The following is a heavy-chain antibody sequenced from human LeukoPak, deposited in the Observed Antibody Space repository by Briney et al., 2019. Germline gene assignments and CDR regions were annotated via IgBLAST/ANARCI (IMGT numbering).Heavy chain of an antibody. Sequence: GSVRLSCAASGFTFRTYAMSWVRQAPGKGLEWVSGISGSGGDTKYADSVKGRFTISRDNSKNRLHLQMNSLRVEDTAVYYCAKDFIVAAGTAAFDSWGQGTMVSVSS. D-gene: IGHD6-13*01. CDR2: ISGSGGDT. CDR3: AKDFIVAAGTAAFDS. J-gene: IGHJ3*02. V-gene: IGHV3-23*01. CDR1: GFTFRTYA.